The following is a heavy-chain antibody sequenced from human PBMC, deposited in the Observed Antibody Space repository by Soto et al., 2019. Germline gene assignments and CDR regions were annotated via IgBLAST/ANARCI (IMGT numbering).Heavy chain of an antibody. Sequence: QVQLVQSGAEVKKPGASVKVSCKASGYTFTSYGISWVRQAPGQGLEWMGWIIAYNGNTNYAQKLQGRVTMTTDTSTSTADMEQRRLRSDDTAVYCCARAPERLWLVYYFDYWGQGTLVTVSS. V-gene: IGHV1-18*01. CDR2: IIAYNGNT. J-gene: IGHJ4*01. CDR1: GYTFTSYG. CDR3: ARAPERLWLVYYFDY. D-gene: IGHD6-19*01.